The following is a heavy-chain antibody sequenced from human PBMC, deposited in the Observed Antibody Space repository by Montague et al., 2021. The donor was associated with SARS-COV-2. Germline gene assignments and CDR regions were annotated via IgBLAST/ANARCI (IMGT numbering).Heavy chain of an antibody. CDR3: VRATLYMDV. CDR2: IEHEYRTI. J-gene: IGHJ6*03. V-gene: IGHV3-33*07. Sequence: SLRLSCAASGFTFSKFAMSWVRQAPGKGLEWVAVIEHEYRTIWHADSVKGRFTISRDDSKNTLYLQMNSLRVEDTAVYYCVRATLYMDVWGEGTTVAVSS. CDR1: GFTFSKFA.